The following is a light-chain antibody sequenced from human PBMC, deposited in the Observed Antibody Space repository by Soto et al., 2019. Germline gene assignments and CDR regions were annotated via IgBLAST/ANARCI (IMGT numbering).Light chain of an antibody. V-gene: IGLV2-14*01. J-gene: IGLJ2*01. CDR1: SSDLDVYNF. Sequence: QSALTQPASVSGSPGQSITISCTGSSSDLDVYNFVSWYQQHAGKAPKLMIYAVSNRPSGVSNRFSASKSGNTASLTISGLQAEDEADYYCSSYTSSTTLVFGGGTKLTVL. CDR3: SSYTSSTTLV. CDR2: AVS.